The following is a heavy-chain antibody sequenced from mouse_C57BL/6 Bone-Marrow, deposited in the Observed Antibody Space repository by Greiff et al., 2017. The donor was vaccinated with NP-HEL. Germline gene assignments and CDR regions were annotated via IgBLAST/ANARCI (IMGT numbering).Heavy chain of an antibody. J-gene: IGHJ3*01. CDR2: INPNNGGT. CDR3: ARPYYGSSPFAY. D-gene: IGHD1-1*01. V-gene: IGHV1-18*01. Sequence: VQLQQSGPELVKPGASVKIPCKASGYTFTDYNMDWVKQSHGKSLEWIGDINPNNGGTIYNQKFKGKATLTVDKSSSTAYMELRSLTSEDTAVYYCARPYYGSSPFAYWGQGTLVTVSA. CDR1: GYTFTDYN.